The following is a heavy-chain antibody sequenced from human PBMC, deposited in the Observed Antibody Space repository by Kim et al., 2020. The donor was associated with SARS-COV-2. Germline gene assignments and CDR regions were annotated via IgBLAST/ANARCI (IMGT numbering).Heavy chain of an antibody. D-gene: IGHD3-22*01. J-gene: IGHJ6*02. Sequence: SETLSLTCTVSGGSISSYYWSWIRQPPGKGLEWIGYIYYSGSTNYNPSLKSRVTISVDTSKNQFSLKLSSVTAADTAVYYCARDYYYDSSGYYPPYYYGMDVWGQGTTVTVSS. V-gene: IGHV4-59*01. CDR1: GGSISSYY. CDR3: ARDYYYDSSGYYPPYYYGMDV. CDR2: IYYSGST.